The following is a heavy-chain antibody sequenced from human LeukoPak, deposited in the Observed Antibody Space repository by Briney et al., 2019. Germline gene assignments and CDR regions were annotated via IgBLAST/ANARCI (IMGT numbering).Heavy chain of an antibody. CDR3: ARDTYYDFWSGYYTTWDYYYYMDV. CDR1: GYTFTSYG. J-gene: IGHJ6*03. V-gene: IGHV1-18*01. Sequence: ASVKVSCKASGYTFTSYGISWVRQAPGQGLEWMGWISAYNGNTNYAQKLQGRVTMTTDTSTSTAYMELRSLRSDDTAVYYCARDTYYDFWSGYYTTWDYYYYMDVWGKGTTVTVSS. CDR2: ISAYNGNT. D-gene: IGHD3-3*01.